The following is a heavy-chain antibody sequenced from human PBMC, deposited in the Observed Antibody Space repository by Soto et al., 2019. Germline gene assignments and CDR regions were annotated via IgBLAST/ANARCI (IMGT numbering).Heavy chain of an antibody. CDR2: ISSSSSYI. V-gene: IGHV3-21*01. CDR1: GFTFSSYS. J-gene: IGHJ4*02. D-gene: IGHD3-3*01. Sequence: EAQLVESGGGLVKPGGSLRLSCAASGFTFSSYSMNWVRQAPGKGLEWVSSISSSSSYIYYADSVKGRFTISRDNAKNSLYLQMNSLRAEDTAVYYCARVQSTPRITIFAEVDYWGQGTLVTVSS. CDR3: ARVQSTPRITIFAEVDY.